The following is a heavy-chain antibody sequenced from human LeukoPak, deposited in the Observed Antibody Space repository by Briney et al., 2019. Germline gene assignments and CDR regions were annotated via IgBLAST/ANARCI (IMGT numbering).Heavy chain of an antibody. D-gene: IGHD4-17*01. CDR2: MNPHSGNT. V-gene: IGHV1-8*01. CDR1: GYTFANYD. CDR3: ARLSSHYGDYKVDP. Sequence: ASVKVSCKASGYTFANYDINWVRQASGQGLEWMGWMNPHSGNTGYAQNFQGRVTMTRNTSISTAYMELGSLRSEDTAVYYCARLSSHYGDYKVDPWGQGTLVTVSS. J-gene: IGHJ5*02.